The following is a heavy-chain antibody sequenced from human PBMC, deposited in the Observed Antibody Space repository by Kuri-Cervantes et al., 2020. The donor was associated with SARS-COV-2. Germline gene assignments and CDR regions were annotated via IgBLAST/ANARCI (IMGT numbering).Heavy chain of an antibody. CDR2: IYHTGTT. D-gene: IGHD2-21*01. V-gene: IGHV4-38-2*01. CDR1: GYPISSGYN. J-gene: IGHJ2*01. CDR3: AMSSDWNPLWYFDL. Sequence: SETLSLTCGVFGYPISSGYNWGWIRQPPGKGLEWIGSIYHTGTTSYKSSLKSRVTISADTSKNQFSLNLKSVTAADTAIYYCAMSSDWNPLWYFDLWGRGTLVTVSS.